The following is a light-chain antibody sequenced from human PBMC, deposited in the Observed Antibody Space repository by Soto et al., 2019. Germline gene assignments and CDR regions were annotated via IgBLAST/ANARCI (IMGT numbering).Light chain of an antibody. CDR3: SSYTSSSTHVV. V-gene: IGLV2-14*01. CDR2: DVS. Sequence: QSALTQPASVSGSPGQSITISCTGTSSDVGGYNYVSWYQQHPGKAPKLMIYDVSNRPSGVSDRFSGSKSGNTASLTISGLQPEDEADYYCSSYTSSSTHVVFGGGTQLTFL. J-gene: IGLJ2*01. CDR1: SSDVGGYNY.